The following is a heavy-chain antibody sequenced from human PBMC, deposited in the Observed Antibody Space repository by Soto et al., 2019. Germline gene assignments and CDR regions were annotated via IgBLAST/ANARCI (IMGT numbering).Heavy chain of an antibody. J-gene: IGHJ6*02. D-gene: IGHD1-7*01. CDR1: GFTFSSYG. Sequence: QVQLVESGGGVVQPGRSLRLSCAASGFTFSSYGMHWVRQAPGKGLEWVAVISYDGSNKYYADSVKGRFTISRDNSKNTLYLQMNSLRAEDTAVYYCAKDRARPVLELIFAPPHHYYYGMDVWGQGTTVTVSS. CDR2: ISYDGSNK. V-gene: IGHV3-30*18. CDR3: AKDRARPVLELIFAPPHHYYYGMDV.